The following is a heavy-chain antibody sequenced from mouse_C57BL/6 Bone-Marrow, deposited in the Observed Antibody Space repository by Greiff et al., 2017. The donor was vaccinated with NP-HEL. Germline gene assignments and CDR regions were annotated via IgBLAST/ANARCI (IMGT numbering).Heavy chain of an antibody. CDR2: ISYSGST. CDR3: AREEARNWYFDV. D-gene: IGHD6-1*01. V-gene: IGHV3-8*01. CDR1: GYSITSDY. Sequence: VHVKQSGPGLAKPSQTLSLTCSVTGYSITSDYWNWIRKFPGNKLEYMGYISYSGSTYYNPSLKSRISITRDTSKNQYYLQLNSVTTEDTATYYCAREEARNWYFDVWGTGTTVTVSS. J-gene: IGHJ1*03.